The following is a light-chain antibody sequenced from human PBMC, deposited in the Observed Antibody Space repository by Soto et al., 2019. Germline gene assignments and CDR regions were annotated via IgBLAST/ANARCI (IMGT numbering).Light chain of an antibody. V-gene: IGLV1-40*01. CDR2: VNT. CDR3: QSYDRSLSGWV. Sequence: QSVLTQPPSVSGAPGQTITISCTGGSSNIGPDFGVHWYQQLPGAAPKLVIFVNTNRPSGVPDRFSGSKSGTSASLAITGLQAEDEADYYCQSYDRSLSGWVFGTGTKVTVL. J-gene: IGLJ3*02. CDR1: SSNIGPDFG.